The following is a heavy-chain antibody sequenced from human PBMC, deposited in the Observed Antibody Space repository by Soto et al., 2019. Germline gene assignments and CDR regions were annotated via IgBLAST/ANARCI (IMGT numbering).Heavy chain of an antibody. CDR2: IWYDGSNK. CDR3: ARDPEVGATVGGVDY. CDR1: EFNFSSYG. Sequence: GGSLRHSCATSEFNFSSYGMHWVRQAPGKGLEWVAVIWYDGSNKYYADSVKGRFTISRDNSKNTLYLQMNSLRAEDTAVYYCARDPEVGATVGGVDYWGQGTLVTVSS. D-gene: IGHD1-26*01. J-gene: IGHJ4*02. V-gene: IGHV3-33*01.